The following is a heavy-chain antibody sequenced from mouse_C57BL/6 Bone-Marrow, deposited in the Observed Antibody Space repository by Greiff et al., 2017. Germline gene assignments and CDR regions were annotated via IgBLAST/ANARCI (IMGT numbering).Heavy chain of an antibody. CDR2: IDPSASYT. CDR3: ARGYDYVDFDY. Sequence: VQLQQPGAELVKPGASVKLSCKASGYTFTSYWMQWVKQRPGQGLEWIGEIDPSASYTNYNQKFKGKATLTVDTSSSTAYMQLSSLTSEDSAVYYCARGYDYVDFDYWGQGTTLTVSS. J-gene: IGHJ2*01. D-gene: IGHD2-4*01. CDR1: GYTFTSYW. V-gene: IGHV1-50*01.